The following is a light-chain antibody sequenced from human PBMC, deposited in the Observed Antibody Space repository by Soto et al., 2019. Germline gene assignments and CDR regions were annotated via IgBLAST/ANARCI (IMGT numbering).Light chain of an antibody. CDR3: QQYCCSPKT. CDR1: QSVGSNY. CDR2: GAS. Sequence: EIVLTQSPATLSLSPGERATLSCRASQSVGSNYLAWYQQKPGQAPRLLIYGASSRATGIPDRFSGSGSATDFTLTISRLEPEDSAVYYCQQYCCSPKTFGQGNKVEVK. V-gene: IGKV3-20*01. J-gene: IGKJ1*01.